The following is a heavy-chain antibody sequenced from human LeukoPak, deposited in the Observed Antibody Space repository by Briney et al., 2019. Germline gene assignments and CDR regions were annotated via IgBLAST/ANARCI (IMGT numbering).Heavy chain of an antibody. D-gene: IGHD2-21*02. CDR3: AKDIVGGGDDY. CDR2: ISGIGSGGST. CDR1: GFTFSSCA. V-gene: IGHV3-23*01. Sequence: GGSLRLSCAASGFTFSSCAMRWVRQAPGKGLEWVSVISGIGSGGSTYYADSVKGRFTISRDNAKNSIYLQMNSLRVEDTAVYYCAKDIVGGGDDYWGQGTLVIVSS. J-gene: IGHJ4*02.